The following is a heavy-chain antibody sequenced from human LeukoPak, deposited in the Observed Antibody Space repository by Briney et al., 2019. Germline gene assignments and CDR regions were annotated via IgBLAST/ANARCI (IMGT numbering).Heavy chain of an antibody. CDR1: GFTFSSYS. V-gene: IGHV3-23*01. J-gene: IGHJ4*02. CDR3: AKVPGKSVGY. D-gene: IGHD3-3*01. CDR2: ISGSGGST. Sequence: GGSLRLSCAASGFTFSSYSMSWVRQAPGKGLEWGSAISGSGGSTYYADSVKGRFTISRDNSKNTLYLQMNSLRAEDTAVYYCAKVPGKSVGYWGQGTLVTVSS.